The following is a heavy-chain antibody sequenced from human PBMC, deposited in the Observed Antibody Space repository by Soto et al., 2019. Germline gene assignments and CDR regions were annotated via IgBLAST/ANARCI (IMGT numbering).Heavy chain of an antibody. D-gene: IGHD4-4*01. CDR3: AREGNSGLYYYYGMDV. CDR1: GGSVSSGSYY. CDR2: IYYSGST. Sequence: QVQLQESGPGLVKPSETLSLTCTVSGGSVSSGSYYWSWIRQPPGKGLEWIGYIYYSGSTNYNPSLKSRVTISVDTSKNQFSLKLISVTAADTAVYYCAREGNSGLYYYYGMDVWGQGTSVTVSS. V-gene: IGHV4-61*01. J-gene: IGHJ6*02.